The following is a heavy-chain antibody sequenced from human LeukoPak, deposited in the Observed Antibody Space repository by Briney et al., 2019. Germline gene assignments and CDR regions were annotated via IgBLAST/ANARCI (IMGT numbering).Heavy chain of an antibody. J-gene: IGHJ6*02. CDR3: ARGGGLDV. V-gene: IGHV3-7*03. CDR2: INHNGNVN. D-gene: IGHD3-16*01. CDR1: GFTFSSYW. Sequence: GGSLRLSCAASGFTFSSYWMTWARQAPGKGLEWVASINHNGNVNYYVDSVKGRFTISRDNAKNSLYLQMSNLRAEDTAVYFCARGGGLDVWGQGATVTVSS.